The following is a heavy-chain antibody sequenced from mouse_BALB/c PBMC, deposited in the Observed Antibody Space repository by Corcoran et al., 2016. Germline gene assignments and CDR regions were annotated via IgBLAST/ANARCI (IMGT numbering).Heavy chain of an antibody. CDR1: GYTFTDYY. Sequence: QIQLQQSGPELVKPGASVKISCKASGYTFTDYYINWVKQKPGQGLEWIGWIYPGSGNTKYNEKFKGKATFTVDTSSSTAYMQLSSLTSEDTAVYFWVETTASSVEYWGQGTMLTVSA. D-gene: IGHD1-2*01. CDR3: VETTASSVEY. J-gene: IGHJ2*01. V-gene: IGHV1-84*02. CDR2: IYPGSGNT.